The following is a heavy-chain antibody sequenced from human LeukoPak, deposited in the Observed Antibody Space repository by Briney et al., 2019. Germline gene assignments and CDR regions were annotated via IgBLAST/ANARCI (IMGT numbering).Heavy chain of an antibody. CDR1: NGSISTYY. D-gene: IGHD1-26*01. J-gene: IGHJ4*02. CDR2: IYHGGTT. V-gene: IGHV4-59*08. CDR3: ARHGGTLDYFDS. Sequence: PSETLPLTCSVSNGSISTYYWSWIRQSPGKGLEWIGYIYHGGTTSYNPSLKRRVTISVDSPRNQFFLRLTSLTAADTALYYCARHGGTLDYFDSWGPGSLVIVSS.